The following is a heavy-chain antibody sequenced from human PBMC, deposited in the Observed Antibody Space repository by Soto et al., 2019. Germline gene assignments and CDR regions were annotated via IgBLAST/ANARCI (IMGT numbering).Heavy chain of an antibody. J-gene: IGHJ6*02. D-gene: IGHD3-10*01. CDR2: IIPILGIA. CDR3: ARFRGSYGMDV. V-gene: IGHV1-69*02. CDR1: GGTFSSYT. Sequence: QVQLVQSGAEVKKPGYSEKVSCKASGGTFSSYTISWVRQAPGQGLEWMGRIIPILGIANYGQKFQGRVTITADKSTSTAYMELSSLRSEDTAVYYCARFRGSYGMDVWGQGTTVTVSS.